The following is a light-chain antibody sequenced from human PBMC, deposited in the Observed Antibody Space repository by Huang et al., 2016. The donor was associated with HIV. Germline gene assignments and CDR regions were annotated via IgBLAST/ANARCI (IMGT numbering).Light chain of an antibody. J-gene: IGKJ1*01. CDR1: QSVLKTSNNKNC. CDR2: WAS. CDR3: HQYYDTPQT. V-gene: IGKV4-1*01. Sequence: DIVVTQSPDSLALSLGGRAAINCTASQSVLKTSNNKNCLNGCQLKAGQPPKLLIYWASTRESGVPDRFSGSGSGTHFTLTIASLQAEDVAIYYCHQYYDTPQTFGQGTKVEVK.